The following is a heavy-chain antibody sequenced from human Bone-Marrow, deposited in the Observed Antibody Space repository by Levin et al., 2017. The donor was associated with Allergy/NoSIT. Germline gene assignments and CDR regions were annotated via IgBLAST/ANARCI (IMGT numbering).Heavy chain of an antibody. J-gene: IGHJ6*02. CDR1: GFTFSSYG. CDR2: ISYDGSNK. V-gene: IGHV3-30*18. Sequence: PGGSLRLSCAASGFTFSSYGMHWVRQAPGKGLEWVAVISYDGSNKYYADSVKGRFTISRDNSKNTLYLQMNSLRAEDTAVYYCAKVGGYTRNYGMDVWGQGTTVTVSS. D-gene: IGHD5-18*01. CDR3: AKVGGYTRNYGMDV.